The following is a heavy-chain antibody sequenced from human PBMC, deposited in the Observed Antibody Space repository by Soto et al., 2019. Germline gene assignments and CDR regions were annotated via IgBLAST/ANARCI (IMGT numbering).Heavy chain of an antibody. D-gene: IGHD6-6*01. CDR2: IISILDIP. CDR1: GGTVSAYT. Sequence: QVQLVQSGAEVKKPGSSVKVSCEASGGTVSAYTINWVRQAPGQGLEWMGRIISILDIPNYAQKFQGRLTIIADTCTSTTYMELRNLISEDTATYYCARENSSSALDYWGPGTLVTVSS. CDR3: ARENSSSALDY. V-gene: IGHV1-69*02. J-gene: IGHJ4*02.